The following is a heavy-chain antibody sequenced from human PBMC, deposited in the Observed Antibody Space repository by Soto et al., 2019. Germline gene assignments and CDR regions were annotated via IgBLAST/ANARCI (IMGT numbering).Heavy chain of an antibody. D-gene: IGHD3-10*01. CDR3: ARGCGSGSYYPYYGMDV. CDR1: GGSFSGYY. CDR2: INHSGST. J-gene: IGHJ6*02. Sequence: PSETLSLTCAVYGGSFSGYYWSWIRQPPGKGLEWIGEINHSGSTNYNPSLKSRVTISVDTSKNQFSLKLSSVTAADTAVYYCARGCGSGSYYPYYGMDVWGQGTTVTVSS. V-gene: IGHV4-34*01.